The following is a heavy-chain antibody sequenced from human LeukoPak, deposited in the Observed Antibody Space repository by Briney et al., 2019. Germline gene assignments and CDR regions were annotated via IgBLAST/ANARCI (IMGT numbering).Heavy chain of an antibody. Sequence: TSETLSLTCTVSGGSISSSSYYWGWIRQPPGKGLEWIGSIYYSGSTYYNPSLKSRVTISVDTSKNQFSLKLSSVTAADTAVYYCARHIIGYCSSTSCYKRFLEWFDPWGQGTLVTVSS. CDR1: GGSISSSSYY. CDR3: ARHIIGYCSSTSCYKRFLEWFDP. J-gene: IGHJ5*02. D-gene: IGHD2-2*02. CDR2: IYYSGST. V-gene: IGHV4-39*01.